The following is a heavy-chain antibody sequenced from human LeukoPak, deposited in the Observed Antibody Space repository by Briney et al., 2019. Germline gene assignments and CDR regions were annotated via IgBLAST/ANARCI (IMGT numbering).Heavy chain of an antibody. Sequence: PGGSLRLSCAASGFTFSNYAMSWVRQAPGKGLEWVSAISGSGGRTYYADSVKGRFTISRDNSKNTLYLQMYSLRPEDTAVYYCAKDFSTVTAWYFDLWGRGTLVTVSS. V-gene: IGHV3-23*01. J-gene: IGHJ2*01. D-gene: IGHD4-17*01. CDR3: AKDFSTVTAWYFDL. CDR1: GFTFSNYA. CDR2: ISGSGGRT.